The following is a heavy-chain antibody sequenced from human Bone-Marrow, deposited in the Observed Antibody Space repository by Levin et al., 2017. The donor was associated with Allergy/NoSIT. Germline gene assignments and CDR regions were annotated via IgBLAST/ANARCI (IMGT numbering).Heavy chain of an antibody. CDR3: APRVVVLLPGVDFAL. J-gene: IGHJ3*01. CDR1: GLSFSSYA. CDR2: IRVSGDVI. V-gene: IGHV3-23*01. Sequence: GGSLRLSCLASGLSFSSYAMGWVRQAPGKGLEWVSAIRVSGDVIYYADSVKGRFTISRDNSKNTLYLQMNSLRVEDTAVYFCAPRVVVLLPGVDFALWGQGTRVTGS. D-gene: IGHD2-15*01.